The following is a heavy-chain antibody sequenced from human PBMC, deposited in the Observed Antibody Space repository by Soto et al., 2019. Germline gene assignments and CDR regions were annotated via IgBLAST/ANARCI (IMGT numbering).Heavy chain of an antibody. V-gene: IGHV3-30*18. Sequence: VQLVESGGGVVQPGRSLTLSCAASGFTFSSYGMHWVRQAPGKGLEWVAIISYDGSDKYYADSVKGRFTISRDNSKNTLYLQMNSLRPEDTAVYYCAKPDRRDSSGYPDYWGQGTLVTVSS. D-gene: IGHD3-22*01. CDR1: GFTFSSYG. CDR2: ISYDGSDK. J-gene: IGHJ4*02. CDR3: AKPDRRDSSGYPDY.